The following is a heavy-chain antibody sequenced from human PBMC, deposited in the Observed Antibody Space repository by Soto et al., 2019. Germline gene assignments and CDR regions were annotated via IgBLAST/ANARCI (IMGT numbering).Heavy chain of an antibody. V-gene: IGHV6-1*01. Sequence: SQTLSLTCAISGDSVSSNSAAWNWIRQSPSRGLEWLGRTYYRSKWYNDYAVSVKSRITINPDTSKNQFSLQLNSVTPEDTAVYYCARDVSRVGATTNYYYGMDVCGQGTTVTV. J-gene: IGHJ6*02. D-gene: IGHD1-26*01. CDR3: ARDVSRVGATTNYYYGMDV. CDR1: GDSVSSNSAA. CDR2: TYYRSKWYN.